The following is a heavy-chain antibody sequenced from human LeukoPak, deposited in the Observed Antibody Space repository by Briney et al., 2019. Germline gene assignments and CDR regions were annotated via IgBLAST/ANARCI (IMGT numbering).Heavy chain of an antibody. CDR1: GGSLSSYY. J-gene: IGHJ5*02. V-gene: IGHV4-59*07. CDR2: IYYSGST. D-gene: IGHD3-3*01. CDR3: AKQYDDFWRAPKPYWFDP. Sequence: SDTLSLTCTVSGGSLSSYYWSWVRQPPGKGLEWIGYIYYSGSTNYNPSLTSRVTISVETSKNKSTLRLNPVTDADTAVYNCAKQYDDFWRAPKPYWFDPWGQGALVTGSS.